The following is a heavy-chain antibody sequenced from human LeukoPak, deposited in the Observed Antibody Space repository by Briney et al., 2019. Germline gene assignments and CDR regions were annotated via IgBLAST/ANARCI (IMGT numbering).Heavy chain of an antibody. V-gene: IGHV3-53*01. CDR1: GFTVSSNY. CDR2: IYSGGST. J-gene: IGHJ4*02. Sequence: GGSLRLSCAASGFTVSSNYMSWVRQAPGKGLEWVSVIYSGGSTYYADSVKGRFTISRDNSKNTLYLQMNSLRAEDTAVYYCARAVAWGVLDYWGQGTLVTVSS. CDR3: ARAVAWGVLDY. D-gene: IGHD1-26*01.